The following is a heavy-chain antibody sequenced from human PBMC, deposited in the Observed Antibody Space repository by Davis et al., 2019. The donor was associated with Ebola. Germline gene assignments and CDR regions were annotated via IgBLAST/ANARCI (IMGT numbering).Heavy chain of an antibody. Sequence: SETLSLTCTVSGGSISNGDYSWSWIRQPPGKGLEWIGYIYYSGDIYYNPSLKSRVTISVDTSKNQFSLKLNSVTAADTAVYYCARDTGDGGVDYRGQGTLVTVSS. CDR3: ARDTGDGGVDY. J-gene: IGHJ4*02. D-gene: IGHD3-16*01. CDR1: GGSISNGDYS. CDR2: IYYSGDI. V-gene: IGHV4-30-4*08.